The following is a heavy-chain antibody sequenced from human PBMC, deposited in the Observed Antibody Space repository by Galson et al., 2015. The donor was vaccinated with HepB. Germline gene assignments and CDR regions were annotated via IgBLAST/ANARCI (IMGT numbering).Heavy chain of an antibody. CDR1: GFTFSSYE. CDR3: AREGGYCSSTSCYDNDAFDI. CDR2: ISSSGSTI. V-gene: IGHV3-48*03. D-gene: IGHD2-2*01. Sequence: SLRLSCAASGFTFSSYEMNWVRQAPGKGLEWVSYISSSGSTIYYADSVKGRFTISRDNAKNSLYLQMNSLRAEDTAVYYCAREGGYCSSTSCYDNDAFDIWGQGTMVTVSS. J-gene: IGHJ3*02.